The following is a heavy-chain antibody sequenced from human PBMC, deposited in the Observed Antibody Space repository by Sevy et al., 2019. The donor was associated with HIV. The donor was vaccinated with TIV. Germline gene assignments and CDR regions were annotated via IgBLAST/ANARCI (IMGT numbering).Heavy chain of an antibody. CDR3: ARAYSSGWYDY. D-gene: IGHD6-19*01. CDR1: GFTFSSYD. V-gene: IGHV3-13*01. Sequence: GGSLRLSCAASGFTFSSYDMHWVRQVTGKGLEWVSAIGTAGDTYYPGSVKGRFTISRENAKNSLYLQMNSLRVGDTAVNYCARAYSSGWYDYWGQGTLVTVSS. CDR2: IGTAGDT. J-gene: IGHJ4*02.